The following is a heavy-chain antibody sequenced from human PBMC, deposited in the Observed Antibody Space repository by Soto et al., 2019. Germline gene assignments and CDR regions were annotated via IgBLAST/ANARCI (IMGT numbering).Heavy chain of an antibody. J-gene: IGHJ4*02. CDR2: VNHSGST. V-gene: IGHV4-34*01. Sequence: ASETLSLTCAVYGGSFSGYYWGWIRQPPGRGLEWIGEVNHSGSTNYIPSLKSRVTISVATSKNQFSLKLSSVTAADTAVYYCARAKGYGGYNFDYWGQGTLVTVSS. CDR3: ARAKGYGGYNFDY. D-gene: IGHD4-17*01. CDR1: GGSFSGYY.